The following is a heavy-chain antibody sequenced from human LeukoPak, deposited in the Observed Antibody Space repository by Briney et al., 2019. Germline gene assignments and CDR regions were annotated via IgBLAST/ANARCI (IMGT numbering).Heavy chain of an antibody. Sequence: GGSLRLSCAASGFTFSDYYMTWIRQAPGKGLEWVPHISSSSRYTNSADSVKGRFTISRDNAKNSLYLQMNSLRAEDTAVYYCATRIAAAGDYWGQGTLVTVSS. CDR1: GFTFSDYY. CDR3: ATRIAAAGDY. V-gene: IGHV3-11*06. J-gene: IGHJ4*02. D-gene: IGHD6-13*01. CDR2: ISSSSRYT.